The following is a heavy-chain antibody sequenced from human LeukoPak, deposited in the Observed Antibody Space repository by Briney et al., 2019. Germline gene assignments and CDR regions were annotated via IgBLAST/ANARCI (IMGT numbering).Heavy chain of an antibody. CDR2: IYTSGST. J-gene: IGHJ5*02. V-gene: IGHV4-4*07. CDR3: ARHGSGTSLALYP. Sequence: SETLSLTCTVSGGSISSYYWSWIRQPAGKGLEWIGRIYTSGSTNYNPSLKSRVTISLGTSKNRFSLNLTSVTAADTAVYYCARHGSGTSLALYPWGQGTLVTVSS. D-gene: IGHD3-10*01. CDR1: GGSISSYY.